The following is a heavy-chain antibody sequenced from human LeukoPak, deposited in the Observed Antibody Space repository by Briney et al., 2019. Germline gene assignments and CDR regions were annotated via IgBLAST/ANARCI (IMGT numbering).Heavy chain of an antibody. V-gene: IGHV4-59*12. CDR2: VYYSGST. Sequence: PSETLSLTCTVSGGSISSYYWSWTRQPPGKGLEWIGYVYYSGSTNYNPSLKSRVTISVDTSKNQFSLKLSSVTAADTAVYYCARSLVVGATYPYHWGQGTLVTVSS. CDR1: GGSISSYY. J-gene: IGHJ5*02. CDR3: ARSLVVGATYPYH. D-gene: IGHD1-26*01.